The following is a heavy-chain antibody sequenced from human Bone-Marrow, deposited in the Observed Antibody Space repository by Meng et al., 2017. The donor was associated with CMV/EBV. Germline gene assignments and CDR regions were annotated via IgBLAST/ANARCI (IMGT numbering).Heavy chain of an antibody. CDR3: ARSYPRDISYYYGMDV. V-gene: IGHV1-8*03. CDR2: MNPNSGNT. D-gene: IGHD3-16*02. Sequence: ASVKVSCKASGYTFTSYDINGVRQATGQGLEWMGWMNPNSGNTGYAQKFQGRVTITRNTSISTAYMELSSLRSEDTAVYYCARSYPRDISYYYGMDVWGQGPTVTVSS. CDR1: GYTFTSYD. J-gene: IGHJ6*02.